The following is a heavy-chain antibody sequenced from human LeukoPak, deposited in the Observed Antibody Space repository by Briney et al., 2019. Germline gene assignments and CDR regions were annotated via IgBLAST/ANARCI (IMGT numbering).Heavy chain of an antibody. CDR3: ARGLRFLEWLSNYYYYMDV. CDR1: GGSISSGGYY. CDR2: IYHSGST. D-gene: IGHD3-3*01. V-gene: IGHV4-30-2*01. J-gene: IGHJ6*03. Sequence: SQTLSLTCTVSGGSISSGGYYWSWIRQPPGKGLEWIGYIYHSGSTYYNPSLKSRVTISVDRSKNQLSLKLSSVTAADTAVYYCARGLRFLEWLSNYYYYMDVWGKGTTVTVSS.